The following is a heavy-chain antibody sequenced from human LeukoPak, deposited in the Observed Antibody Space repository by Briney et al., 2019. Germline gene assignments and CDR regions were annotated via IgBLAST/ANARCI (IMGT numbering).Heavy chain of an antibody. D-gene: IGHD5-18*01. V-gene: IGHV1-69*05. J-gene: IGHJ4*02. CDR2: IIPIFGTA. Sequence: GASVKISCKASGYTFTSFYIHWVRQAPGQGLEWMGRIIPIFGTANYAQKFQGRVTITTDESTSTAYMELSSLRSEDTAVYYCAREKTSGYSSSYFDYWGQGTLVTVSS. CDR1: GYTFTSFY. CDR3: AREKTSGYSSSYFDY.